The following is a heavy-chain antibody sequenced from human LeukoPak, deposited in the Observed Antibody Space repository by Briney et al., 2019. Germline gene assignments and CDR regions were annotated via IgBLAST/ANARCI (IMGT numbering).Heavy chain of an antibody. CDR2: ISYDGSNK. V-gene: IGHV3-30*18. J-gene: IGHJ5*02. CDR3: AKDYRDYLTWDNWFDP. D-gene: IGHD4-17*01. Sequence: PGGSLRLSCAASGFTFSNYGMHWVRQAPGKGLEWVAVISYDGSNKNYADSVKGRFAISRDNSKNTLYLQMNSLRADDTAVYYCAKDYRDYLTWDNWFDPWGQGTLVTVSS. CDR1: GFTFSNYG.